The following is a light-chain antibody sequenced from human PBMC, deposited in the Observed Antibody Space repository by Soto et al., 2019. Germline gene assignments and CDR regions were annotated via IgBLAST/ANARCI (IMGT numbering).Light chain of an antibody. CDR2: DAS. V-gene: IGKV4-1*01. J-gene: IGKJ2*01. CDR3: HQYYGSPYS. Sequence: DIAMTQSPDSLVVSLGERATINCKFGRTVLSTADNQNFLAWYQQRPGQPPKLLIYDASTRAPGVPDRFIGSGSATEFTLTVAGLQPEDVAVYYCHQYYGSPYSFGQGTRLEI. CDR1: RTVLSTADNQNF.